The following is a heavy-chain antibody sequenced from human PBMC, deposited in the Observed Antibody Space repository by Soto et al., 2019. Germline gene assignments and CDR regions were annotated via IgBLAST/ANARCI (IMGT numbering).Heavy chain of an antibody. Sequence: SGPTLVSPTQTLTLTCTFSGFSLSTSGMCVSWIRQPPGKALEWLALIDWDDDKYYSTSLKTRLTISKDTSKNQVVLTMTNMDPGNTPTYYCARIFCLGDLQSSVLTPYPVSAFWAKGTTAPV. CDR3: ARIFCLGDLQSSVLTPYPVSAF. CDR2: IDWDDDK. V-gene: IGHV2-70*01. J-gene: IGHJ6*03. D-gene: IGHD3-16*01. CDR1: GFSLSTSGMC.